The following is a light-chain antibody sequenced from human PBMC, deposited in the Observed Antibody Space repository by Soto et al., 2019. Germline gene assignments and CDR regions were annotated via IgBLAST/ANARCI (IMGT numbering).Light chain of an antibody. J-gene: IGKJ4*01. CDR2: GVS. V-gene: IGKV3-20*01. Sequence: EIVLTQSPDNLSLSPGQRATLSCRASQSVRSDYFAWYQQKPGQAPRVIIFGVSTRATGVPDRFSGSGSGTDFTLTISRLEPEDFALYYCQQYGNSPLTFGGGTKVEIK. CDR1: QSVRSDY. CDR3: QQYGNSPLT.